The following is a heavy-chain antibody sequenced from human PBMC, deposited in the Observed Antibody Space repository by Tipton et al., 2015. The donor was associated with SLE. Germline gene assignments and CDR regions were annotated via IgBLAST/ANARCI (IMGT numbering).Heavy chain of an antibody. CDR1: GVSISSYY. D-gene: IGHD1-26*01. CDR2: VYYSGGT. V-gene: IGHV4-59*01. Sequence: TLSLTCSVFGVSISSYYWSWIRQPPGKGLEWIGYVYYSGGTNYNPSLKSRVTMSVDMSKNEFSLKLSSVTAADTAVYYCARDIEGGGRRYFYGMDVWGQGTAVTASS. J-gene: IGHJ6*02. CDR3: ARDIEGGGRRYFYGMDV.